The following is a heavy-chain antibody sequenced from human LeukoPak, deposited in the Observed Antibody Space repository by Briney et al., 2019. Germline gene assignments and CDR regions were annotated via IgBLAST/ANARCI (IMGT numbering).Heavy chain of an antibody. J-gene: IGHJ4*02. V-gene: IGHV3-11*01. CDR3: ARPSTDLNDYVWGSYRNYYFDY. CDR1: GFTFSDYY. D-gene: IGHD3-16*02. Sequence: GGSLRLSCAASGFTFSDYYMSWIRQAPGKGLEWVSYISSSGSTIYYADSVKGRFTISRDNAKNSLYLQMNSLRAEDTAVYYCARPSTDLNDYVWGSYRNYYFDYWGQGTLVTVSS. CDR2: ISSSGSTI.